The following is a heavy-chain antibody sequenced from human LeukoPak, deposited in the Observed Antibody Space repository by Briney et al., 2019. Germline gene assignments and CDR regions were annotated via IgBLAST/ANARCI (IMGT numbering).Heavy chain of an antibody. V-gene: IGHV4-61*02. D-gene: IGHD3-16*02. CDR1: GGSISSGSYY. J-gene: IGHJ6*03. CDR2: IYTSGST. Sequence: SETLSLTCTVSGGSISSGSYYWSWIRQPAGKGLEWIGRIYTSGSTNYNPSLKSRVTISADTSKNQFSLNLSSVTAADTAVYYCARGQYDYVWGSYRYRGYYYYYMDVWGKGTTVTVSS. CDR3: ARGQYDYVWGSYRYRGYYYYYMDV.